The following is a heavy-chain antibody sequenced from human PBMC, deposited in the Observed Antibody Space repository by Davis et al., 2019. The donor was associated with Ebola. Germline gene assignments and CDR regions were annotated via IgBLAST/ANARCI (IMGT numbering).Heavy chain of an antibody. J-gene: IGHJ5*02. V-gene: IGHV4-59*01. CDR1: GGSISSYY. CDR2: IYYSGST. Sequence: SETLSLTCTVSGGSISSYYWSWIRQPPGKGLEWIGYIYYSGSTNYNPSLKSRVTISVDTSKNQFSLKLSSVTAADTAVYYCARDHYDFWSGGWFDPWGQGTVVTVSS. D-gene: IGHD3-3*01. CDR3: ARDHYDFWSGGWFDP.